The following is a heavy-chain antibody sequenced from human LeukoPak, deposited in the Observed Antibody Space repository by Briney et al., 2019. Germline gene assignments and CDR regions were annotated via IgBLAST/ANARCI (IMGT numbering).Heavy chain of an antibody. CDR1: GGSISRSGSY. CDR3: ARIKGSGIVVVPAALDAFDI. J-gene: IGHJ3*02. CDR2: IYYSGST. D-gene: IGHD2-2*01. Sequence: SETLSLTCTVSGGSISRSGSYWGWIRQPPGKGLEWIGYIYYSGSTYYNPSLKSRVTMSVDTSENQFSLKLSSVTAVDTAVYYCARIKGSGIVVVPAALDAFDIWGQGTMVTVSS. V-gene: IGHV4-39*07.